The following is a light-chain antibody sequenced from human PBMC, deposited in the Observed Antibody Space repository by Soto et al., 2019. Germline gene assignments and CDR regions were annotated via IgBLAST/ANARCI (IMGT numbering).Light chain of an antibody. V-gene: IGKV1-5*01. J-gene: IGKJ1*01. Sequence: IHMTHSASTLSASVLYRVTITFRASQSISSWLAWYQQKPGKAPKLLIYDASSLESGVPSRFSGGGSGTEFTLTISSLQPDDFATYYCQQYNSYWTFGQGTKVDIK. CDR3: QQYNSYWT. CDR2: DAS. CDR1: QSISSW.